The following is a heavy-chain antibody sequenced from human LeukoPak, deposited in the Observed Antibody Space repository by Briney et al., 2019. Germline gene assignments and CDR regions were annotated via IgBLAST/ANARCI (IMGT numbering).Heavy chain of an antibody. V-gene: IGHV1-8*01. CDR2: MNPNSGNT. J-gene: IGHJ5*02. CDR1: GYTFNRYD. D-gene: IGHD6-19*01. CDR3: ARGRTLYRGGPMSQWLAGTRNWFDP. Sequence: ASVKASCKASGYTFNRYDINWVRQAPGQGLEWMGWMNPNSGNTGYAQKFQGRVTMTRNTSISTAYMELSSLRSEDTAVYYCARGRTLYRGGPMSQWLAGTRNWFDPWGQGTLVTVSS.